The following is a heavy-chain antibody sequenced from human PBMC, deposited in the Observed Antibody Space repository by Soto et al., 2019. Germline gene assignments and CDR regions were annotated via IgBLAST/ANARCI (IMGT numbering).Heavy chain of an antibody. CDR1: GFTFSNYW. Sequence: EVQLVESGGVSAQPGGSLRLSCAASGFTFSNYWIHWVRQAPGKGPMWVSRINGVGTYTNYADSVRGRFSISRDNSENTVYLQMNSLRAEDTAMYYCVRDFRSSDFWGQGTPVTVSS. CDR2: INGVGTYT. J-gene: IGHJ4*02. CDR3: VRDFRSSDF. D-gene: IGHD3-3*01. V-gene: IGHV3-74*01.